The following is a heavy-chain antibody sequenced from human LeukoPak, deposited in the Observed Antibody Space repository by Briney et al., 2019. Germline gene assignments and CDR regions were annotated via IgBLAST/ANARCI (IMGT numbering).Heavy chain of an antibody. J-gene: IGHJ3*02. CDR3: AHTQYYYDSGGVDDGFDI. CDR2: IYWNDEK. D-gene: IGHD3-22*01. Sequence: SGPTLVNPTQPLTLTCTLSGLSLSTSGVGVGWIRQPPGKALEWLALIYWNDEKRYSPSLKSRLTITKDTSKIQVVLAMTNVDPVDTATYYCAHTQYYYDSGGVDDGFDIWGQGTMVTVSS. V-gene: IGHV2-5*01. CDR1: GLSLSTSGVG.